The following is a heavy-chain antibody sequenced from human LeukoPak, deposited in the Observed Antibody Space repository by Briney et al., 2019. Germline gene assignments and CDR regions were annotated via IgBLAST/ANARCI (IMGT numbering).Heavy chain of an antibody. CDR2: IYYSGRT. CDR1: GGSISSSSYY. CDR3: ARRRKDLNWFDP. Sequence: SETLSLTCTVSGGSISSSSYYWGWIRQPPGKGLEWIGSIYYSGRTFYNPSLESRVTISVDMSKNQFSLRLNSVTAADTAVYYCARRRKDLNWFDPWGQGTLVTVSS. V-gene: IGHV4-39*01. J-gene: IGHJ5*02.